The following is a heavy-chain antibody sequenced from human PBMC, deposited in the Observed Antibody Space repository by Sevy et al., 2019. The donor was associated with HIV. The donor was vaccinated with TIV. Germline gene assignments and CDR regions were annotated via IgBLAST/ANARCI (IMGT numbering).Heavy chain of an antibody. V-gene: IGHV3-7*03. CDR2: IKQDGSEK. Sequence: GGSLRLSCAASGFTFSSYWMSWVRQAPGTGLEWVANIKQDGSEKYYVDSVKGRFTISRDNAKNSLYLQMNSLRAEDTAVYYCASDWECTGGVCYFMDVWGQRTTVTVSS. J-gene: IGHJ6*02. CDR1: GFTFSSYW. CDR3: ASDWECTGGVCYFMDV. D-gene: IGHD2-8*02.